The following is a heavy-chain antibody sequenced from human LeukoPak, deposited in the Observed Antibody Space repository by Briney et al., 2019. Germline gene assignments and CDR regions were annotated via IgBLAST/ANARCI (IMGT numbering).Heavy chain of an antibody. V-gene: IGHV4-34*01. J-gene: IGHJ4*02. D-gene: IGHD6-13*01. CDR1: GGSFSGYY. Sequence: PSETLSLTCAVYGGSFSGYYWSWIRQPPGKGLEWIGEINHSGSTNYNPSLKSRVTISVDTSKNQFSLKLSSVTAADTAVYYCARGPAIAAAGNPLDYWGQGTLVTVSS. CDR2: INHSGST. CDR3: ARGPAIAAAGNPLDY.